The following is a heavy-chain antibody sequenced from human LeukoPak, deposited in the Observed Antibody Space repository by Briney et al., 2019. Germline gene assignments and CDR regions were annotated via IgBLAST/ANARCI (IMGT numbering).Heavy chain of an antibody. Sequence: SETLSLTCTVSGDSISSYYWSWIRQPPGKGLEWIGYIYYSGSTNYNPSLKSRVTISVDTSKNQLSLELTSVTAADTAVYYCARHYSSGWYYYFDYWGQGTLVTVSS. V-gene: IGHV4-59*08. J-gene: IGHJ4*02. CDR2: IYYSGST. CDR1: GDSISSYY. CDR3: ARHYSSGWYYYFDY. D-gene: IGHD6-19*01.